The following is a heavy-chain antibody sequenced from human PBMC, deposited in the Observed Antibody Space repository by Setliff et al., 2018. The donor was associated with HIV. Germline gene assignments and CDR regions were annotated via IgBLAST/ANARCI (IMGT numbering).Heavy chain of an antibody. D-gene: IGHD6-19*01. CDR2: IYTGGST. CDR3: ARSRESSGNDDYFDY. V-gene: IGHV4-61*09. Sequence: PSETLSLTCTVSGGSISSGSYYWSWIRQPAGKGLEWIGHIYTGGSTNYNPPLKSRVTISVHTSKNQFSLKLSSVTAADTAVYYCARSRESSGNDDYFDYWGQGTLVTVSS. CDR1: GGSISSGSYY. J-gene: IGHJ4*02.